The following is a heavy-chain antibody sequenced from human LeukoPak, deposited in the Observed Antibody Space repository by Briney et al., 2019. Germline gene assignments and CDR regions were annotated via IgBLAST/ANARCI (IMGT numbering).Heavy chain of an antibody. CDR1: GYTFTSYD. CDR2: MNPNSGNT. D-gene: IGHD3-22*01. Sequence: ASVKVSCKASGYTFTSYDINWVRQATGQGLEWMGWMNPNSGNTGYAQKLQGRVTMTTDTSTSTAYMELRSLRSDDTAVYYCARASDYYDSSEFDYWGQGTLVTVSS. V-gene: IGHV1-8*02. J-gene: IGHJ4*02. CDR3: ARASDYYDSSEFDY.